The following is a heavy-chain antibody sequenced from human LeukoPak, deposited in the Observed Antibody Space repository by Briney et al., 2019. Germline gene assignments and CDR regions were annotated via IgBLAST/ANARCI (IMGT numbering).Heavy chain of an antibody. J-gene: IGHJ6*03. V-gene: IGHV5-51*01. CDR3: ARTMTLFGVDYMDV. CDR1: GYRFTSYW. CDR2: IYPCDSDT. Sequence: AESLQISFKGSGYRFTSYWIRWVRPTPGKSLEWRGIIYPCDSDTRYSPSFQGQVTISADKSISPSSLQWSSLKASDTAMYYCARTMTLFGVDYMDVWGKGNTVTVSS. D-gene: IGHD3-3*01.